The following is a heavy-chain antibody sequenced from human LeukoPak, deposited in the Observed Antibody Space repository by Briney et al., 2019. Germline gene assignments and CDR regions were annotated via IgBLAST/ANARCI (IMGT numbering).Heavy chain of an antibody. V-gene: IGHV4-39*02. CDR1: GGYISSGDYY. CDR3: AREMVRGVTRPQDHDY. J-gene: IGHJ4*02. D-gene: IGHD3-10*01. CDR2: IYYRGTT. Sequence: SQTLSLTCTVSGGYISSGDYYWSWIRQPPGKGLEWIGSIYYRGTTYYNPSLNSRVTISVDTSKNHFSLKLSSVTAADTAVYYCAREMVRGVTRPQDHDYWGQGTLVTVSS.